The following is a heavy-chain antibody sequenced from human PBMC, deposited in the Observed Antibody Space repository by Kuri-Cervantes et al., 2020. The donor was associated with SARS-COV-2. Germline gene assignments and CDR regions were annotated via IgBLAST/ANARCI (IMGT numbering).Heavy chain of an antibody. CDR1: GFTFSSYS. J-gene: IGHJ6*02. CDR3: ARDRGKIAARIYYYYGMDV. V-gene: IGHV3-21*01. CDR2: ISSSSSYI. Sequence: GGSLKISCAASGFTFSSYSMNWVRQAPGKGLEWVSSISSSSSYIYYADSVKGRFTISRDNTKNSLYLQMNSLRAEDTAVYYCARDRGKIAARIYYYYGMDVWGQGTTVTVSS. D-gene: IGHD6-6*01.